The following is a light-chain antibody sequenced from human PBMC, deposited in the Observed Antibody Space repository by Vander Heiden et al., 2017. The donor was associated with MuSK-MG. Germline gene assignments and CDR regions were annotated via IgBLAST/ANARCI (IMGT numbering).Light chain of an antibody. Sequence: QSDLTQPPSVSGSPGQSVIICCTGSNRELGTYHRVSWYQQPPGTTPRLIIYEVIHRAAGVPGRFSGSKSVNTASLTISGLPAEDEADYYCCSYTSRGIWVFGGGTKLTVL. J-gene: IGLJ3*02. CDR2: EVI. CDR3: CSYTSRGIWV. V-gene: IGLV2-18*02. CDR1: NRELGTYHR.